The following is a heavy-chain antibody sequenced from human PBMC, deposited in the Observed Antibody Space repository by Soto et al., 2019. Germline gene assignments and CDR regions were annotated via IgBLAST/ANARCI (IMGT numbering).Heavy chain of an antibody. J-gene: IGHJ4*02. CDR1: GYTLTELS. CDR3: ATVGYCSSSSCSPYYFDY. CDR2: FDPEDGET. V-gene: IGHV1-24*01. Sequence: ASVKVSCKVSGYTLTELSMHWVRQAPGKGLEWMGGFDPEDGETIYAQKFQGRVTMTEDTSTDTAYMELSSLRSEDTAVYYCATVGYCSSSSCSPYYFDYWGQGTLVTVSS. D-gene: IGHD2-2*01.